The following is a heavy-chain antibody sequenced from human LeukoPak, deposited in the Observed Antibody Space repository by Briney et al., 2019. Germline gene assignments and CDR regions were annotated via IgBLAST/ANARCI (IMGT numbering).Heavy chain of an antibody. D-gene: IGHD3-10*01. CDR3: ARLGYYGSRNKPFDP. CDR2: IYPGESDT. V-gene: IGHV5-51*01. J-gene: IGHJ5*02. CDR1: GYSFTSYW. Sequence: GESLKISCKGSGYSFTSYWIGWVRQMPGKGLEWMGIIYPGESDTRYSPSFQGQVTISADKSISTAYLQWSSLKASDTAMYYCARLGYYGSRNKPFDPWGQGTLVIVSS.